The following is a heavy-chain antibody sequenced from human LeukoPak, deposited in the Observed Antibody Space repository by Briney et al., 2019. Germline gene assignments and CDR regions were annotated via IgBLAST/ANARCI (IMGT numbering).Heavy chain of an antibody. J-gene: IGHJ4*02. D-gene: IGHD1-26*01. V-gene: IGHV4-39*07. CDR2: IYYSGST. Sequence: SETLSLTCTVSGGSISSSSYYWGWIRQPPGKGLEWIGSIYYSGSTHYNPSLKSRVTISVDTSKNQFSLKLSSVTAADTAVYYCARRLRELLRFDYWGQGTLVTVSS. CDR1: GGSISSSSYY. CDR3: ARRLRELLRFDY.